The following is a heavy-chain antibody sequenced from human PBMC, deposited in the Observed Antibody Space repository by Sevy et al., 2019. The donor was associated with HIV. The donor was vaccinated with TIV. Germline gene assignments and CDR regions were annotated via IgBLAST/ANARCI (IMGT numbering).Heavy chain of an antibody. CDR3: ARDHDSSGYFRIRYFDY. Sequence: GGSLRLSCVASGFTFSSYGMHWVRQAPGKGLEWVAVISFDGSHKYYADSVKGGFTISRDNSMNTLYLQLNSLGPEDTAVHYCARDHDSSGYFRIRYFDYWGQGTLVTVSS. V-gene: IGHV3-30*03. D-gene: IGHD3-22*01. CDR2: ISFDGSHK. CDR1: GFTFSSYG. J-gene: IGHJ4*02.